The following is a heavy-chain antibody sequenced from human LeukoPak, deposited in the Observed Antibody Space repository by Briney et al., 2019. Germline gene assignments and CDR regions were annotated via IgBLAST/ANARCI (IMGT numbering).Heavy chain of an antibody. CDR3: AKEGITGAMYNWFDP. J-gene: IGHJ5*02. Sequence: GGSLRLSCAASGFTFRSYGMQWVRQAPGKGLEWVAAIWYDGTKKYNEDSVKGRFTISRDNSQEALYLQMNSLRAEDTAVYYCAKEGITGAMYNWFDPWGPGTLVTVSS. CDR2: IWYDGTKK. D-gene: IGHD1-7*01. V-gene: IGHV3-33*06. CDR1: GFTFRSYG.